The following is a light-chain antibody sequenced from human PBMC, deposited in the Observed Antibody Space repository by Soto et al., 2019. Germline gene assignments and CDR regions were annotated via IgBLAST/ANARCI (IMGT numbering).Light chain of an antibody. CDR1: QSVSSK. V-gene: IGKV3-15*01. J-gene: IGKJ1*01. Sequence: ETVMTQSPATLSLSPGERATLSCRASQSVSSKLVWYQQKPGQAPRFLIYGASTRATGIPARFRGSGSGTEFTLTIDSLQSEDFAVYYCQQYNDWPRWTFGQGTKVDIK. CDR3: QQYNDWPRWT. CDR2: GAS.